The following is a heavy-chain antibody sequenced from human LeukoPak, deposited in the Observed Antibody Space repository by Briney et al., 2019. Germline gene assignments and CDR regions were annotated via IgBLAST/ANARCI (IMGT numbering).Heavy chain of an antibody. CDR2: INTNTGNP. J-gene: IGHJ6*03. V-gene: IGHV7-4-1*02. Sequence: ASVKVSCKASGYTFTSYAMDWVRQAPGQGLEWMGWINTNTGNPTYAQGFTGRFVFSLDTSVSTAYLQISSLKAEDTAVYYCARKSVAATPRDIVYQYYSMDVWGKGTTVTVSS. CDR3: ARKSVAATPRDIVYQYYSMDV. CDR1: GYTFTSYA. D-gene: IGHD2-15*01.